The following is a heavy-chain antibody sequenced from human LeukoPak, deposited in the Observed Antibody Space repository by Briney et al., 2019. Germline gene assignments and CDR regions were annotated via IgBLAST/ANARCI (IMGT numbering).Heavy chain of an antibody. CDR3: ARGYCGGDCYGD. CDR2: ISSSSSHI. J-gene: IGHJ1*01. CDR1: GFTFSSYT. D-gene: IGHD2-21*02. Sequence: GGSLRLSCAASGFTFSSYTMNWVRQAPGKGLEYVSSISSSSSHIYYADSVKGRFTISRDNTKSSLYLQMNSLRAEDMAVYYCARGYCGGDCYGDWGQGTLVAVSS. V-gene: IGHV3-21*01.